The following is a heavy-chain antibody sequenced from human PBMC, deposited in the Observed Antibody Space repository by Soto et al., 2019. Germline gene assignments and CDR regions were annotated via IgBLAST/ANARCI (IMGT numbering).Heavy chain of an antibody. V-gene: IGHV1-69*02. CDR3: AISGRNSGTGYYSY. CDR2: IIPILGIA. Sequence: ASVKVSCKASGGTFSRYTISWVRQAPGPGLEWMRRIIPILGIANYAQQFHGRVTINADISTSTAYMELSSLSSLVSAVFFCAISGRNSGTGYYSYWGQGTLVTVSS. J-gene: IGHJ4*02. CDR1: GGTFSRYT. D-gene: IGHD3-9*01.